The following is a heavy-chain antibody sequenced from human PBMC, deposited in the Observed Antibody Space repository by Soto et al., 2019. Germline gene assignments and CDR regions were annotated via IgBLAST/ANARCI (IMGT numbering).Heavy chain of an antibody. J-gene: IGHJ4*02. Sequence: SETLSLTCTVSGGSISSGGYYWSWVRQHPGKGLEWIGHIYYSGSTYYNPSLKSRVTISVDTSKNQFSLKLSSVTAADTAVYYCARVDCGGDCYSDYWGQGTLVTVS. D-gene: IGHD2-21*02. CDR2: IYYSGST. V-gene: IGHV4-31*03. CDR1: GGSISSGGYY. CDR3: ARVDCGGDCYSDY.